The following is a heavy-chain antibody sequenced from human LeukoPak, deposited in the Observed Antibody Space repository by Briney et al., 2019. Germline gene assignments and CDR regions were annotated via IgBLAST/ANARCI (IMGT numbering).Heavy chain of an antibody. CDR3: AGGPGVGATRGY. Sequence: SETLSLTCAVYGGSFSGYYWSWIRQPPGKGLEWIGEINHSGSTNYNPSLKSRVTISVDTSKNQFSLKLSSVTAADTAVYYCAGGPGVGATRGYWGQGTLVTVSS. D-gene: IGHD1-26*01. V-gene: IGHV4-34*01. CDR2: INHSGST. J-gene: IGHJ4*02. CDR1: GGSFSGYY.